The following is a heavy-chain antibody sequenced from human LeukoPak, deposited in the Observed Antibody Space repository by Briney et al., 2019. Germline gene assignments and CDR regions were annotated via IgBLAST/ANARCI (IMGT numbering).Heavy chain of an antibody. V-gene: IGHV4-39*01. J-gene: IGHJ5*02. CDR2: IYYSGST. CDR3: ASGHRDYSGDWFDP. D-gene: IGHD4-11*01. Sequence: PSETLSLTCTVSGGSTSSSSYYWGWIRQPPGKGLEWIGSIYYSGSTYYNPSLKSRVTISVDTSKNQFSLKLSSVTAADTAVYYCASGHRDYSGDWFDPWGQGTLVTVSS. CDR1: GGSTSSSSYY.